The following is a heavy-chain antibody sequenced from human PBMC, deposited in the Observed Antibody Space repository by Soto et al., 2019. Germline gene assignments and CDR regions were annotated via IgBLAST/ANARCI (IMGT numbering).Heavy chain of an antibody. J-gene: IGHJ6*02. CDR2: IIPVLGVT. D-gene: IGHD2-21*02. V-gene: IGHV1-69*02. Sequence: QVHLVQSGAEVKKPGSSVKVSCQASGSTFSSYTVSWVRQAPGQGLEWMGRIIPVLGVTNYAPKFKGRVTITADKAKTPAYMELSSLRSGDTAVYYCARRRYCGADCYSKYYYGMDVWGQGTTVTVSS. CDR1: GSTFSSYT. CDR3: ARRRYCGADCYSKYYYGMDV.